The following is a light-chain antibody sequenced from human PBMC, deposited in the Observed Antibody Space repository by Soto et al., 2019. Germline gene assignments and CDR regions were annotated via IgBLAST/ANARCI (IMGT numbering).Light chain of an antibody. J-gene: IGKJ1*01. CDR3: QQYNTYSPWT. V-gene: IGKV1-5*03. Sequence: DTQMTQSPSTLSASVGDRVTITCRASQNIYSWLAWYQQKPGKAPKLLIYKASSLQSGVPSRFSGSGSGTEFTRTISSLQPEDFATYYCQQYNTYSPWTFGQGTKVEIK. CDR2: KAS. CDR1: QNIYSW.